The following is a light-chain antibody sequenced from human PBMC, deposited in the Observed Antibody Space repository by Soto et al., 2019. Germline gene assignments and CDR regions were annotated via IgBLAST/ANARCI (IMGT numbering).Light chain of an antibody. V-gene: IGLV2-14*01. CDR2: EVR. J-gene: IGLJ2*01. CDR3: SSYTSSSTLV. Sequence: QSALTQPASVSGSPGQSITISCTGTSSDVGGYNYVSWYQQHPGKAPKLMIYEVRNRPLGVSNRFSGSKSGNKASLTISGLQAEDGADYYCSSYTSSSTLVFGGGTKLTVL. CDR1: SSDVGGYNY.